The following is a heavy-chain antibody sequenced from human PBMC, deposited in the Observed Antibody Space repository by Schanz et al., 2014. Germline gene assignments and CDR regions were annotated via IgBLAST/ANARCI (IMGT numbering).Heavy chain of an antibody. CDR1: GFSVSHSY. J-gene: IGHJ4*02. Sequence: EVQLVETGGGLIQPGGSLRLSCAASGFSVSHSYMTWVRQSPGKGLEWVSYISSSSSTIYYADSVKGRFTISRDNSENTLYLQMNSLRAEDTAVYYCARDLISSGWYGWGQGTLVTVSS. V-gene: IGHV3-48*01. CDR3: ARDLISSGWYG. CDR2: ISSSSSTI. D-gene: IGHD6-19*01.